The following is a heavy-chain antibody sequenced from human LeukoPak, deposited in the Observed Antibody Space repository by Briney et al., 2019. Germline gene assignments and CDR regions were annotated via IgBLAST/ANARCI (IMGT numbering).Heavy chain of an antibody. V-gene: IGHV3-30*03. Sequence: GRSLRLSCAASGFTFNAYAMHWVRQAPGKGLEWVAAISFDGSDIYYADSVKGRFTISRDNSENTLYLQMNSLRAEDTAVYYCARDDLLTDDAFDIWGQATMVTVSS. CDR1: GFTFNAYA. CDR2: ISFDGSDI. J-gene: IGHJ3*02. CDR3: ARDDLLTDDAFDI. D-gene: IGHD1-26*01.